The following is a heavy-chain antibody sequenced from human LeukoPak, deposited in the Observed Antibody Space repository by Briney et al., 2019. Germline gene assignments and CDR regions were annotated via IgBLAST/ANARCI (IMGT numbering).Heavy chain of an antibody. V-gene: IGHV3-30*03. D-gene: IGHD3-3*01. Sequence: GGSLRLSCAASGFTFSSYGMHWVRQAPGKGLEWVAVISYDGSNKYYADSVKGRFTISRDNSKNTLYLQMNSLRAEDTAVYYCARDLVRFLEWLPNYYYYGMDVWGQGTTVTVSS. J-gene: IGHJ6*02. CDR2: ISYDGSNK. CDR1: GFTFSSYG. CDR3: ARDLVRFLEWLPNYYYYGMDV.